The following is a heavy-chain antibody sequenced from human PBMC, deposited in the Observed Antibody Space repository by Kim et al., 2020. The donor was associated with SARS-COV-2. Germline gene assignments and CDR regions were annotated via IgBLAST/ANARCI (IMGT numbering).Heavy chain of an antibody. CDR3: AKVGAAPRYYYYYMDV. CDR2: ISYDGSNK. CDR1: GFTFSSYG. Sequence: GGSLRLSCAASGFTFSSYGMHWVRQAPGKGLEWVAVISYDGSNKYYADSVKGRFTISRDNSKNTLYLQMNSLRAEDTAMYYCAKVGAAPRYYYYYMDVWGKGTTVTVSS. J-gene: IGHJ6*03. D-gene: IGHD6-6*01. V-gene: IGHV3-30*18.